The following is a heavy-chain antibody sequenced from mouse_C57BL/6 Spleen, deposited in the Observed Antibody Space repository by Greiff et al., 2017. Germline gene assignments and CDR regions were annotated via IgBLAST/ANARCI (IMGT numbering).Heavy chain of an antibody. J-gene: IGHJ1*03. Sequence: QVHVKQSGAELVRPGTSVKMSCKASGYTFTNYWIGWAKQRPGHGLEWIGDIYPGGGYTNYNEKFKGKATLTADKSSSTAYMQFSSLTSEDSAIYYCARTIVTTPYWYFDVWGTGTTVTVSS. CDR2: IYPGGGYT. D-gene: IGHD2-5*01. V-gene: IGHV1-63*01. CDR3: ARTIVTTPYWYFDV. CDR1: GYTFTNYW.